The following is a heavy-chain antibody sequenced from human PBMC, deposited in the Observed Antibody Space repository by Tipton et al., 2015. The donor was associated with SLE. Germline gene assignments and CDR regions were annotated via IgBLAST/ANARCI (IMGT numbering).Heavy chain of an antibody. J-gene: IGHJ4*02. D-gene: IGHD6-6*01. CDR3: AREERSISSVDY. V-gene: IGHV4-61*09. CDR2: IYTSGST. CDR1: GGSISSGSYY. Sequence: TLSLTCTVSGGSISSGSYYWSWIRQPAGKGLEWIGYIYTSGSTNYNPSLKSRVTISVDTSKNQLSLKLSSVTAEDTAVYYCAREERSISSVDYWGQGTLVTVSS.